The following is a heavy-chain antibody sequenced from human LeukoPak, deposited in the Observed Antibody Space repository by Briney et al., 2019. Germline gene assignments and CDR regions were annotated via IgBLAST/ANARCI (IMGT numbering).Heavy chain of an antibody. V-gene: IGHV1-24*01. CDR3: ATQNIVVVPAARFDY. J-gene: IGHJ4*02. D-gene: IGHD2-2*01. Sequence: ASVKVSCKVSGYTLTELSMHRVRHAPGKGLEWMGGFDPEDGETIYAQKFQGRVTMTEDTSTDTAYMELSSLRSEDTAVYYCATQNIVVVPAARFDYWGQGTLVTVSS. CDR1: GYTLTELS. CDR2: FDPEDGET.